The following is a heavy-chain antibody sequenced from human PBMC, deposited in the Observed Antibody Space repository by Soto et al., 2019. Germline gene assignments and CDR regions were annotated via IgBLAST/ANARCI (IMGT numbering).Heavy chain of an antibody. CDR2: IYYSGST. CDR1: CGSISSGGYY. J-gene: IGHJ4*02. Sequence: SETLSLTCTVSCGSISSGGYYWSWIRQHPGKGLEWIGYIYYSGSTYYNPSLKSRVTISVDTSKNQFSLKLSSVTAADTAVYYCARDRSSWYFDYWGQGTLVTVSS. V-gene: IGHV4-31*03. D-gene: IGHD6-13*01. CDR3: ARDRSSWYFDY.